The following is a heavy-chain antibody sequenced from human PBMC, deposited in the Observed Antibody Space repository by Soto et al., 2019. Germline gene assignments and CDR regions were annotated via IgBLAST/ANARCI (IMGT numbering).Heavy chain of an antibody. J-gene: IGHJ4*02. CDR3: AKALGELSPESFDY. Sequence: ESGGGVVQPGRSLRLPCVASGFTFSSYAMHWVRQAPGKGLEWVAIMSYDGNNQYYAGSVKGRFTISRDNFKNTLYLQMNSLRAEDTAVYYCAKALGELSPESFDYWGQGILVTVSS. CDR1: GFTFSSYA. D-gene: IGHD3-16*02. V-gene: IGHV3-30*18. CDR2: MSYDGNNQ.